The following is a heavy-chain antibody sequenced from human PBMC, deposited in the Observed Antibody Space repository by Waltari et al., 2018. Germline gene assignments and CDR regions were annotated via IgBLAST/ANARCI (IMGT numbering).Heavy chain of an antibody. CDR3: AKGRSSGARYYMDV. Sequence: QVQLVESGGGVVQPGRSLRLSCAASGFTFSSYGMHWVRQAPGKGLGGVEVTWYDGSNKYYADSVKGRFTISRDNSKNTLYLQMNSLRAEYTAVYCCAKGRSSGARYYMDVWGKGTTVTVSS. J-gene: IGHJ6*03. CDR1: GFTFSSYG. V-gene: IGHV3-33*06. D-gene: IGHD3-22*01. CDR2: TWYDGSNK.